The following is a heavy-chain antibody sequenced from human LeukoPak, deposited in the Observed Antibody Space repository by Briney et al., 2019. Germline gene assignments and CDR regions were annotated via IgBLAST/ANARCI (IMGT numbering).Heavy chain of an antibody. Sequence: PGGSLRLSCAASGFTFSSYAMSWVRQAPGKGLEWVSAISGSGGSTYYADSVKGRFTISRDNSKNTLYLQMNSLRAEDTAVYYCAQLQSDGLRTYYGMDVWGQGTTVTVSS. V-gene: IGHV3-23*01. J-gene: IGHJ6*02. CDR2: ISGSGGST. CDR1: GFTFSSYA. CDR3: AQLQSDGLRTYYGMDV. D-gene: IGHD4-17*01.